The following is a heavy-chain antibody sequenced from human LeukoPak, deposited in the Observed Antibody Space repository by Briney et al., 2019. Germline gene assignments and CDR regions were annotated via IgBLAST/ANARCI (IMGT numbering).Heavy chain of an antibody. CDR2: INVGNGNT. Sequence: GASVKVSCKASGYTFTSYAMHWVRQAPGQRLEWMGWINVGNGNTKYSQKFQGRVTITRDTSASTAYMELSSLRSEGTAVYYCARDPSTFGEDYWGQGTLVTVSS. D-gene: IGHD3-16*01. CDR1: GYTFTSYA. CDR3: ARDPSTFGEDY. J-gene: IGHJ4*02. V-gene: IGHV1-3*01.